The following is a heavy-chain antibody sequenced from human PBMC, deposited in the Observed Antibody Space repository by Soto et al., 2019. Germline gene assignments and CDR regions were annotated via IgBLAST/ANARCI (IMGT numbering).Heavy chain of an antibody. CDR2: IVVGSGNT. CDR1: GFTFTSSS. CDR3: AAKGQQHLGYYNGMDV. V-gene: IGHV1-58*01. J-gene: IGHJ6*02. D-gene: IGHD6-13*01. Sequence: SVKVSCKASGFTFTSSSVQWVRQARGQRLEWIGWIVVGSGNTIYAQKFQERVTITRDLSTSTAYMELSSLRSEDTAVYYCAAKGQQHLGYYNGMDVWGQGTTVTVSS.